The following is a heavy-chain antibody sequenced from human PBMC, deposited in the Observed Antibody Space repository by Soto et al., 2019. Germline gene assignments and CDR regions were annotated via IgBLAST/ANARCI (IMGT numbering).Heavy chain of an antibody. D-gene: IGHD3-16*01. J-gene: IGHJ5*02. Sequence: LRLSCAASGFTFSTYWMHWVRQAPGKGLVWVSRIKSDGSSTSYADSVKGRFTISRDNAKNTLYLQMNSLRVEDTAVYYCVRSDWFDPWGQGTLVTVSS. CDR2: IKSDGSST. CDR3: VRSDWFDP. V-gene: IGHV3-74*01. CDR1: GFTFSTYW.